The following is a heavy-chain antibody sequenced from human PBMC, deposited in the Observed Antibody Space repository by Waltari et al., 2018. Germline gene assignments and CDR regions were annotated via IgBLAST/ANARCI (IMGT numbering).Heavy chain of an antibody. CDR1: GFTFSNSW. V-gene: IGHV3-7*01. J-gene: IGHJ4*02. CDR2: IKPDGSES. Sequence: EVQLVESGGGLVQPGGYLRLSCPASGFTFSNSWMDWVRQAPGKGLEWVANIKPDGSESHYVDAVQGRFTVSRDNTQNLLYLQMNTLRVDDTAVYYCSLSLNSWGQGTLVTVSP. CDR3: SLSLNS.